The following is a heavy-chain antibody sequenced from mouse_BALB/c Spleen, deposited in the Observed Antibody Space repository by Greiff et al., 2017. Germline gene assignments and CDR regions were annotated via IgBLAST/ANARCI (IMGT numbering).Heavy chain of an antibody. V-gene: IGHV7-3*02. Sequence: EVQLVESGGGLVQPGGSLRLSCATSGFTFTDYYMSWVRQPPGKALEWLGFIRNKANGYTTEYSASVKGRFTISRDNSQSILYLQMNTLRAEDSATYYCARDIWVTTVVGDYAMDYWGQGTSVTVSS. CDR1: GFTFTDYY. CDR2: IRNKANGYTT. CDR3: ARDIWVTTVVGDYAMDY. D-gene: IGHD1-1*01. J-gene: IGHJ4*01.